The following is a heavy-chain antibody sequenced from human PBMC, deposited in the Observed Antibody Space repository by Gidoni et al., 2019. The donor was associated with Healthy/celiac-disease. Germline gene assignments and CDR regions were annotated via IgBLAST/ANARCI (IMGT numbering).Heavy chain of an antibody. Sequence: EVQLLESGGGLVQPGGSLRLSCAASGFTFSSSAMSWVRQAPGKGLEWVSAISGSGGSTYYADSVKGRFTISRDNSKNTLYLQMNSLRAEDTAVYYCAKTVRTTVTLSAGAFDIWGQGTMVTVSS. J-gene: IGHJ3*02. CDR1: GFTFSSSA. CDR3: AKTVRTTVTLSAGAFDI. D-gene: IGHD4-17*01. V-gene: IGHV3-23*01. CDR2: ISGSGGST.